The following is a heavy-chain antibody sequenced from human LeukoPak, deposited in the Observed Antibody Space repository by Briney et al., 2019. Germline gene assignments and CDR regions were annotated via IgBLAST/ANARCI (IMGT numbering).Heavy chain of an antibody. Sequence: GVSLRLSCAASGYTFSTYWMSWVRQAPGKGLECVANIKRDGSEKYYVDSVKGRFTIFRDDAKSSLYLKMNSLRAEDTAVYFCARVYTGNRWHFDYWGQGTLVTVSS. D-gene: IGHD2-2*02. CDR1: GYTFSTYW. CDR2: IKRDGSEK. V-gene: IGHV3-7*03. CDR3: ARVYTGNRWHFDY. J-gene: IGHJ4*02.